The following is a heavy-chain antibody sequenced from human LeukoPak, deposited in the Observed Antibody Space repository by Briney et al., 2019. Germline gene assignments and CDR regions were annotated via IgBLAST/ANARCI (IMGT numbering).Heavy chain of an antibody. D-gene: IGHD3-22*01. Sequence: PGGSLRLSCAASGFTFSNAWMSWVRQAPGKGLEWVGRIKSKTDGGTTDYAAPVKGRFTISRDDSKNTLYLQMNSLKTEDTAVYYCTTGRYYYDSSGYYSFDYWGQGTLVTVSS. J-gene: IGHJ4*02. CDR1: GFTFSNAW. CDR2: IKSKTDGGTT. V-gene: IGHV3-15*01. CDR3: TTGRYYYDSSGYYSFDY.